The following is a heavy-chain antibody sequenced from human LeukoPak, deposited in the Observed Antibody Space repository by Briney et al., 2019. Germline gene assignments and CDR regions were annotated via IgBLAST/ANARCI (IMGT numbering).Heavy chain of an antibody. Sequence: ASVKVSCKASGYTFTNFHTHWVRQAPGQGLEWMGRINPNSGGTNYAQKFQGRVTMTRDTSIITTYMELRGLTSDDTGMYYCARGLATGTCGLGYWGQGTLVSVSS. CDR1: GYTFTNFH. D-gene: IGHD1/OR15-1a*01. CDR3: ARGLATGTCGLGY. V-gene: IGHV1-2*05. CDR2: INPNSGGT. J-gene: IGHJ4*02.